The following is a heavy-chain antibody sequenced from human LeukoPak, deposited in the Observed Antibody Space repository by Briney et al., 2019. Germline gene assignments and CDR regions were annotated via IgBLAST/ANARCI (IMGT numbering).Heavy chain of an antibody. CDR2: IYTSGST. V-gene: IGHV4-61*02. CDR3: ARAQKKYYYDSSGYHSRDYFDY. D-gene: IGHD3-22*01. CDR1: GGSISSGSYY. Sequence: SETLSLTCTVSGGSISSGSYYWSWIRQPAGKGLEWIGRIYTSGSTNYNPSLKSRVTISVDTSKNQFSLKLSSVTAADTAVYYCARAQKKYYYDSSGYHSRDYFDYWGQGTLVTVSS. J-gene: IGHJ4*02.